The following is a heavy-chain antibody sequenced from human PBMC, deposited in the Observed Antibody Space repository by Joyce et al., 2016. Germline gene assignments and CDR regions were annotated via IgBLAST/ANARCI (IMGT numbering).Heavy chain of an antibody. CDR2: TSVDGTFK. Sequence: QVELVESGGGVVQPGRSLSLSCAASGFSFRGYSMYWVRQASGKGLGWVAFTSVDGTFKFYGDSVKGRFTISRDNSKDILYLQMNDLRPDDTEIYFCARKSITGARGTIDYWGQGTLVTVSS. CDR3: ARKSITGARGTIDY. V-gene: IGHV3-30*14. D-gene: IGHD1-20*01. CDR1: GFSFRGYS. J-gene: IGHJ4*02.